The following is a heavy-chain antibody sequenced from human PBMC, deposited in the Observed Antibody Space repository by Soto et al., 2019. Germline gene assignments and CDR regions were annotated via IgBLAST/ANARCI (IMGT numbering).Heavy chain of an antibody. V-gene: IGHV3-43D*04. Sequence: GGSLRLSCAASGFTFDDYAMHWVRQAPGKGLEWVSLISWDGGSTYYADSVKGRFTISRDNSKNSLYLQMNSLRAEDTALYYCAKDISGGGRYYYGMDVWGQGTTVTVSS. D-gene: IGHD3-16*01. CDR1: GFTFDDYA. CDR2: ISWDGGST. CDR3: AKDISGGGRYYYGMDV. J-gene: IGHJ6*02.